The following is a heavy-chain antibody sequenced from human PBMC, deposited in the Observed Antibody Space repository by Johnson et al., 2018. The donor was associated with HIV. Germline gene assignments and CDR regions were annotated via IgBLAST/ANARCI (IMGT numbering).Heavy chain of an antibody. CDR2: ISSSGSTI. CDR1: GFTFSDYY. V-gene: IGHV3-11*04. CDR3: ARGVEMATIRDVGDAFDI. J-gene: IGHJ3*02. Sequence: QVQLVESGGGLVKPGGSLRLSCAASGFTFSDYYMSWIRQAPGQGLEWVSYISSSGSTIYYADSVKVRFPISRDNAKNSLYLQMNSLRAADTAVYYCARGVEMATIRDVGDAFDIWGQGTMVTVSS. D-gene: IGHD5-24*01.